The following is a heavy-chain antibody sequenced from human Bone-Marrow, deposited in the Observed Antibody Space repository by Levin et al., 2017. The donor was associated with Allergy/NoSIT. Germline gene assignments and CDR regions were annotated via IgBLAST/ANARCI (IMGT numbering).Heavy chain of an antibody. D-gene: IGHD6-19*01. V-gene: IGHV3-48*02. J-gene: IGHJ4*02. Sequence: GGSLRLSCATSGFTFSSYSMNWVRQAPGKGLEWVSYISVGSTTIYYADSVKGRFTISRDNAKNSLSLQMHSLTDEDTAVYYCARDVSPYSSPPDYWGQGTLVTVSS. CDR2: ISVGSTTI. CDR1: GFTFSSYS. CDR3: ARDVSPYSSPPDY.